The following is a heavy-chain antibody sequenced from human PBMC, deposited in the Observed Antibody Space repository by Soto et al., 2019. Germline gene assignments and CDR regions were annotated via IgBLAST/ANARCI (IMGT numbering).Heavy chain of an antibody. D-gene: IGHD6-13*01. CDR2: ISYDGSNK. CDR3: AKSTQHPGGLGY. V-gene: IGHV3-30*18. CDR1: GFTFSSYG. Sequence: QVQLVESGGGVVQPGRSLRLSCAASGFTFSSYGMHWVRQAPGKGLEWVAVISYDGSNKYYADSVKGRFTISRDNSKNTLYLQMNSLSAEDTAVYYCAKSTQHPGGLGYWGQGTLVTVSS. J-gene: IGHJ4*02.